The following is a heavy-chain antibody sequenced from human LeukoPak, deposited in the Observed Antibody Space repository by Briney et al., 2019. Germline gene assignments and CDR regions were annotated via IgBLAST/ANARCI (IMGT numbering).Heavy chain of an antibody. CDR3: ARDYYGSGSYYNVALWFDP. J-gene: IGHJ6*04. Sequence: GASVKVSCKASGYNFISYYMHWVRQAPGQGLEWMGWINPNSGGTNYAQKFQGRVTMTRDTSISTAYMELSRLRSDDTAVYYCARDYYGSGSYYNVALWFDPWGKGTTVTVSS. V-gene: IGHV1-2*02. D-gene: IGHD3-10*01. CDR2: INPNSGGT. CDR1: GYNFISYY.